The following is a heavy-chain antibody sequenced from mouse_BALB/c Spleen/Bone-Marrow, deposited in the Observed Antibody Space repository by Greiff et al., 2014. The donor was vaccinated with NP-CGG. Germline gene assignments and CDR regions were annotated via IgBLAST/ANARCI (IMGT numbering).Heavy chain of an antibody. Sequence: EVKLMESGGDLVKPGGSLKLSCAASGFTFSSYGMSWVRQTPDKRLEWVATISSGGSYTYYPDSVKGRFTISRDNAKNTLYLQMSSLKSEDTAMYYCARTGTDYWGQGTSVTVSS. D-gene: IGHD4-1*01. V-gene: IGHV5-6*01. CDR1: GFTFSSYG. CDR2: ISSGGSYT. CDR3: ARTGTDY. J-gene: IGHJ4*01.